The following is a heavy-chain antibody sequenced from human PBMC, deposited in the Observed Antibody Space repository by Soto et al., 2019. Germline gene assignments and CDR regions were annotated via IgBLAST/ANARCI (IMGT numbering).Heavy chain of an antibody. J-gene: IGHJ6*02. Sequence: ASVKVSCKASGYTFTSYGISWVRQAPGQGLEWMGWISAYNGNTNYAQKLQGRVTMTTDTSTSTAYMELRSLRSDDTAVYYCARDGYNVWGHSGKYYYGMDVWGQGTTVTVS. CDR2: ISAYNGNT. CDR1: GYTFTSYG. D-gene: IGHD3-10*01. CDR3: ARDGYNVWGHSGKYYYGMDV. V-gene: IGHV1-18*01.